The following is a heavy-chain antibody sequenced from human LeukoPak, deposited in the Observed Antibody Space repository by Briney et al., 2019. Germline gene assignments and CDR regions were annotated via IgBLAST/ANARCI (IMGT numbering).Heavy chain of an antibody. CDR3: ARGGYYDSSDYYTFDY. Sequence: SQTLSLTCTISGGSITSGGYYWTWIRQHPGQGLEWIGYIYYSGSTYYNPSLKSRVTMSVDTSKNQFSLKLSSVTAADTAVYYCARGGYYDSSDYYTFDYWGQGALVTVSS. V-gene: IGHV4-31*03. CDR2: IYYSGST. J-gene: IGHJ4*02. D-gene: IGHD3-22*01. CDR1: GGSITSGGYY.